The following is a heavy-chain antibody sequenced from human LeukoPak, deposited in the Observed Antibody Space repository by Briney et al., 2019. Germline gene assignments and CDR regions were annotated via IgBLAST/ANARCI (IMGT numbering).Heavy chain of an antibody. V-gene: IGHV3-30*18. CDR3: AKDGGYCSGGSCYRGHDY. Sequence: SGGSLRLSCAASGFTFSSYGMHWVRQAPGKGLEWVAVISYDGSNKYYADSVKGRFTISRDNSKNTLYLQMNSLRAEDTAVYYCAKDGGYCSGGSCYRGHDYWGQGTLVTVSS. D-gene: IGHD2-15*01. J-gene: IGHJ4*02. CDR1: GFTFSSYG. CDR2: ISYDGSNK.